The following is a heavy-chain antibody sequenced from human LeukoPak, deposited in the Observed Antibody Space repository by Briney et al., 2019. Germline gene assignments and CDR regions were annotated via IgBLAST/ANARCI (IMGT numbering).Heavy chain of an antibody. D-gene: IGHD2-15*01. J-gene: IGHJ6*04. Sequence: GRSLRLSCAASGFTFSSYGMHWVRRAPGKGLEWVTVISYDGRNIYYADSVKGRFTISRDNSKNTLYLQMNSLRAEDTAVYYCAKAFGYCSGGSCYYYYYGMDVWGKGTTVTVSS. CDR2: ISYDGRNI. CDR1: GFTFSSYG. CDR3: AKAFGYCSGGSCYYYYYGMDV. V-gene: IGHV3-30*18.